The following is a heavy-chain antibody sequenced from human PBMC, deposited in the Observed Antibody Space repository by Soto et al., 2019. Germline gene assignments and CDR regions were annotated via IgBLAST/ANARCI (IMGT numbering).Heavy chain of an antibody. CDR3: ARYKGYSGYDDFDY. V-gene: IGHV4-39*01. CDR1: GGSISSSSYY. CDR2: IYYSGST. Sequence: SETLSLTCTVSGGSISSSSYYWGWIRQPPGKGLEWIGSIYYSGSTYYNPSLKSRVTISVDTSKNQFSLKLSSVTAADTAVYYCARYKGYSGYDDFDYWGQGTLVTVSS. J-gene: IGHJ4*02. D-gene: IGHD5-12*01.